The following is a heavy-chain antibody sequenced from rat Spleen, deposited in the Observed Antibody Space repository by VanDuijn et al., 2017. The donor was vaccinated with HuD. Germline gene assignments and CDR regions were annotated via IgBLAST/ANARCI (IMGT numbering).Heavy chain of an antibody. CDR2: ISSGGGGT. J-gene: IGHJ2*01. CDR3: ARADISAISTDGI. D-gene: IGHD1-2*01. Sequence: EVQLVESGGGVVQPGRSLKLSCAASGFTFSDYTMAWVRQAPKKGLEWVASISSGGGGTYYPDSVKGRFTVSRDNAKSSLYLQMDSLRSEDTATYYCARADISAISTDGIWGQGVMVTVSS. V-gene: IGHV5-20*01. CDR1: GFTFSDYT.